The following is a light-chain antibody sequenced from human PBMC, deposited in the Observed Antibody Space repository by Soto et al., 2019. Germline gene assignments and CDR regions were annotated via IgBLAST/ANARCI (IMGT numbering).Light chain of an antibody. J-gene: IGKJ1*01. CDR3: QQYGSSPWT. V-gene: IGKV3-20*01. CDR1: QSVSSSS. Sequence: EIVLTQSPGTLSLSPGERATLSCRASQSVSSSSLAWYQQKPGQAPRLLIYGASTRATDIPDRFSGSGSGTDFTLTISRLEPEDFAVYYCQQYGSSPWTFGQGTKVEIK. CDR2: GAS.